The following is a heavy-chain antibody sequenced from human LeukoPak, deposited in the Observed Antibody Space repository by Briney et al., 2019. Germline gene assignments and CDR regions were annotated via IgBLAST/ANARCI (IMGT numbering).Heavy chain of an antibody. CDR1: GYTFTSYD. Sequence: ASVKVSCKASGYTFTSYDINWVRQATGQGLEWMGWMNPNSGNTVYAQKFQGRVTITRNTSISTAYMELSSLRSEDTAVYYCARGLRALYDGVGLLDFDYWGQGTLVTVSS. J-gene: IGHJ4*02. CDR2: MNPNSGNT. CDR3: ARGLRALYDGVGLLDFDY. V-gene: IGHV1-8*03. D-gene: IGHD2-8*01.